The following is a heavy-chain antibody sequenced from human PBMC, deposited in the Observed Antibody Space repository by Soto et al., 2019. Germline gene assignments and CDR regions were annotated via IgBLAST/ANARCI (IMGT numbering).Heavy chain of an antibody. J-gene: IGHJ4*02. Sequence: QVQLVESGGGVVQPGRSLRLSCAASGFTFSSYAMRWVRQAPGKGLEWVAVISSDGSNKYYADSVRGRFTISRDNYENTVYLHMSSLSGDDTAVFYCAKAPWNLAHTHYFEFWGQGTLVTVSS. V-gene: IGHV3-30-3*01. CDR2: ISSDGSNK. CDR1: GFTFSSYA. CDR3: AKAPWNLAHTHYFEF. D-gene: IGHD1-1*01.